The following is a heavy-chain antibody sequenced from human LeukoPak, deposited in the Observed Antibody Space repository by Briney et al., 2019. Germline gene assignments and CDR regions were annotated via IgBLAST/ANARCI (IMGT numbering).Heavy chain of an antibody. D-gene: IGHD7-27*01. CDR1: GYSISSGYY. J-gene: IGHJ3*02. V-gene: IGHV4-38-2*02. CDR2: IYHSGST. CDR3: ARGGDSTHAFDI. Sequence: SETLSLTCTVSGYSISSGYYWGWIRQPPGKGLEWIGSIYHSGSTYYNPSLKSRVTISVDTSKNQFSLKLSSVTAADTAVYYCARGGDSTHAFDIWGQGTMVTVSS.